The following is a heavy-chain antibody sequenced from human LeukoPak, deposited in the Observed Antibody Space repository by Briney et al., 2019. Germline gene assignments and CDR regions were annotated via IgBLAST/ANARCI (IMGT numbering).Heavy chain of an antibody. V-gene: IGHV1-2*02. CDR1: GYTFTGYY. J-gene: IGHJ4*02. Sequence: ASVKVSCKASGYTFTGYYMHWVRQAPGQGLEWMGWINPNSGGTNYAQKFQGRVTMTRDTSISTAYMELSRPRSDDTAVHYCARATYYGDYDYWGQGTLVTVSS. D-gene: IGHD4-17*01. CDR2: INPNSGGT. CDR3: ARATYYGDYDY.